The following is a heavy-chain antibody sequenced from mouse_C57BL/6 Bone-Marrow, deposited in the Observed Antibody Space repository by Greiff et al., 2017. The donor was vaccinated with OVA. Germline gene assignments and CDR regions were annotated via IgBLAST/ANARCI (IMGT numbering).Heavy chain of an antibody. J-gene: IGHJ2*01. Sequence: QVQLQQPGAELVKPGASVKLSCKASGYTFTSYWMHWVKQRPGQGLEWIGMIHPNSGSTNYNEKFKSKATLTVDKSSSTAYMQLSSLTSEDSAVYYCAIFDYYGSSYFDYWGQGTTLTVSS. D-gene: IGHD1-1*01. V-gene: IGHV1-64*01. CDR2: IHPNSGST. CDR1: GYTFTSYW. CDR3: AIFDYYGSSYFDY.